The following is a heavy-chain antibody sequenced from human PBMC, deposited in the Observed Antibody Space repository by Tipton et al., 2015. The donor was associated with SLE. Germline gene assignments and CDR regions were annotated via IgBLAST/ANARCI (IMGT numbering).Heavy chain of an antibody. D-gene: IGHD3-3*01. J-gene: IGHJ4*02. Sequence: TLSLTCTVSGGSISSYYWSWIRQPPGKGLEWIGYIYYSGSTNYNPPLKSRVTISVDTSKNQFSLKLSSATAADTAVYYCARGVYYDFWSGYDYWGQGTLVTVSS. CDR1: GGSISSYY. V-gene: IGHV4-59*01. CDR2: IYYSGST. CDR3: ARGVYYDFWSGYDY.